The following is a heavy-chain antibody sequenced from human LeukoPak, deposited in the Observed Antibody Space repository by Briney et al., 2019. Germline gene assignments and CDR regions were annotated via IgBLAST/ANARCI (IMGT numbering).Heavy chain of an antibody. CDR2: INPNSGGT. J-gene: IGHJ6*02. D-gene: IGHD4-17*01. CDR3: ARSYGALYYYYYGMDV. V-gene: IGHV1-2*02. Sequence: ASVKVSCKASGYTFTGYYMHWVRQAPGQGLEWMGWINPNSGGTNYAQKFQGRVTMTRDTSISTAYMELSRLRSVDTAVYYCARSYGALYYYYYGMDVWGQGTTVTVSS. CDR1: GYTFTGYY.